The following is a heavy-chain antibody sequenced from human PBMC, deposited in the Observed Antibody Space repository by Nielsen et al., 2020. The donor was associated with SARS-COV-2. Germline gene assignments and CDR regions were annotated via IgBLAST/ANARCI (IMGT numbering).Heavy chain of an antibody. D-gene: IGHD3-9*01. CDR3: AKDTLYYDILTGYYPRDYFDY. J-gene: IGHJ4*02. V-gene: IGHV3-30-3*01. CDR1: GFTFSKHA. Sequence: GESLKISCAASGFTFSKHAIHWVRQAPGKGLEWVAVISNDGSKKYYADSVKGRFTISRDNSKNTLYLQMNSLRAEDTAVYYCAKDTLYYDILTGYYPRDYFDYWGQGTLVTVSS. CDR2: ISNDGSKK.